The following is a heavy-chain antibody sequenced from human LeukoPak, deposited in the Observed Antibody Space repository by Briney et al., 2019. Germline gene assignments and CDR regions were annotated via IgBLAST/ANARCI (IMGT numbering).Heavy chain of an antibody. V-gene: IGHV3-48*03. D-gene: IGHD6-13*01. J-gene: IGHJ4*02. CDR2: ISSSGSTI. CDR1: GFTFSSYE. CDR3: AREAEQLFTLPDY. Sequence: PGGSLRLSCAASGFTFSSYEMNWVRQAPGKGLEWVSYISSSGSTIYYADSVKGRFTISRDNAKNSLYLQMNTLGAEDTALYYCAREAEQLFTLPDYWGQGTLVTVSS.